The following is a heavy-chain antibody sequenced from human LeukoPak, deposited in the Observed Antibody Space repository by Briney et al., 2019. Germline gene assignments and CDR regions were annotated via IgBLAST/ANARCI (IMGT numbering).Heavy chain of an antibody. CDR2: IKSKNDGGTT. D-gene: IGHD5-18*01. CDR3: TTDLAAMIRAVDH. J-gene: IGHJ4*02. V-gene: IGHV3-15*01. Sequence: GGSLRLYCAASGFTFTNAWISWVRQAPGKGLEWVGRIKSKNDGGTTDYTAPVKGRFTISRDDSKNTLYLQMNSLKTEDTAVYYCTTDLAAMIRAVDHWGQGTLVTVSS. CDR1: GFTFTNAW.